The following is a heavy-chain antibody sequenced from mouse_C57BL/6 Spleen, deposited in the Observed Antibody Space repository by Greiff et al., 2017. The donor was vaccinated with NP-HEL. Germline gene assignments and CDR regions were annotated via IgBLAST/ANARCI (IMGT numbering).Heavy chain of an antibody. CDR3: ASGGGKKTWFAY. V-gene: IGHV1-80*01. D-gene: IGHD2-1*01. J-gene: IGHJ3*01. Sequence: QVQLKESGAELVKPGASVKISCKASGYAFSSYWMNWVKQRPGKGLEWIGQIYPGDGDTNYNGKFKGKATLTADKSSSTAYMQLSSLTSEDSAVYFCASGGGKKTWFAYWGQGTLVTVSA. CDR2: IYPGDGDT. CDR1: GYAFSSYW.